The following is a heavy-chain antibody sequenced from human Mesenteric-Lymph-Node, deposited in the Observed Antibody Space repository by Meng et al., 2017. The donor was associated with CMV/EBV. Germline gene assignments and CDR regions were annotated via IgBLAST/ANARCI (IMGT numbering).Heavy chain of an antibody. D-gene: IGHD2-2*01. CDR3: ASGGCSSTSCYEYFQH. CDR2: IYYSGST. V-gene: IGHV4-61*01. Sequence: GSVISASSYWSLIRQPPGKVLEWIGYIYYSGSTNYTPSLKSRVTISVDTSKNQFSLKLSSVTAADTAVYYCASGGCSSTSCYEYFQHWGQGTLVTVSS. J-gene: IGHJ1*01. CDR1: GSVISASSY.